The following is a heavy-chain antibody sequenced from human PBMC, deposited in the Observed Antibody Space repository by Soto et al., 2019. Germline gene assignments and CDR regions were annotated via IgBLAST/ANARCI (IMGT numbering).Heavy chain of an antibody. V-gene: IGHV3-30*03. Sequence: GGSLRLSCAASGFSFSSYGMHWVRQAPGKGLEWVAMISYDGTDEYYADSVKGRFTISRDNSKNAVYLQMNSLRAEDTAVYYCARDQLYYNDISGRPLNAFDVWGQGTMVTVSS. CDR1: GFSFSSYG. CDR3: ARDQLYYNDISGRPLNAFDV. D-gene: IGHD3-22*01. CDR2: ISYDGTDE. J-gene: IGHJ3*01.